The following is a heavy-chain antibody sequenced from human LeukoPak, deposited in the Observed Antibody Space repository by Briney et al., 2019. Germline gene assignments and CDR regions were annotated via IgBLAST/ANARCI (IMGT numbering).Heavy chain of an antibody. V-gene: IGHV4-39*01. CDR1: GGSISSSSYY. J-gene: IGHJ4*02. CDR2: IYYSGST. Sequence: SETLSLTCTVSGGSISSSSYYWGWIRQSPGKGLEWIGSIYYSGSTYYNPSLKSRVTISVDTSKNQFSLKLSSVTAADTAVYYCARCHSIVGADFDYWGQGTLVTVSS. D-gene: IGHD1-26*01. CDR3: ARCHSIVGADFDY.